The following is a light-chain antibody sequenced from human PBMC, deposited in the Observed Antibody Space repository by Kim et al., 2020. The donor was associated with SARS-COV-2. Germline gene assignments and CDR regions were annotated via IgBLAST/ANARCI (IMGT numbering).Light chain of an antibody. V-gene: IGKV1-39*01. Sequence: SGVPSRFSGSRSGTEFTLTISSLQPEDFATYYCQQSYTISSYTFGQGTKLEIK. CDR3: QQSYTISSYT. J-gene: IGKJ2*01.